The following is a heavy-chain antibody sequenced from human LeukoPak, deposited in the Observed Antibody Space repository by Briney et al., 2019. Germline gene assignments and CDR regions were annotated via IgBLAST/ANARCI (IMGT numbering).Heavy chain of an antibody. CDR1: GYTFTSYY. CDR2: MNPNSGNT. D-gene: IGHD5-18*01. CDR3: ARKDTAIDY. J-gene: IGHJ4*02. Sequence: ASVRVPCKASGYTFTSYYMNWVRQAPGQGLEWMGWMNPNSGNTGYAQKFQGRVTMTRNTSISTAYMELSSLRSEDTAVYYCARKDTAIDYWGQGTLVTVSS. V-gene: IGHV1-8*02.